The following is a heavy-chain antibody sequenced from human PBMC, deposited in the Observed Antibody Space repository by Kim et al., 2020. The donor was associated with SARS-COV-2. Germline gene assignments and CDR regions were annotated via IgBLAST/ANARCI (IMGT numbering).Heavy chain of an antibody. J-gene: IGHJ6*02. D-gene: IGHD1-1*01. Sequence: YYADSVKGRFTISRDNSKNTLYLQMNSLRAEDTAVYYCAKSKRLYGMDVWGQGTTVTVSS. CDR3: AKSKRLYGMDV. V-gene: IGHV3-23*01.